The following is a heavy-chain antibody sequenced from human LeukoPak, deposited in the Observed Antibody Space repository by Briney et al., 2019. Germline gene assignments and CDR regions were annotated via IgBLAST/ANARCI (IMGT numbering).Heavy chain of an antibody. Sequence: GGSLRLSCAASGFTFSNYAMNWVRQAPGKGLEWVSTITGSGGSTYHADSVKGRLTISRDNSKNTLYLQMDSLRAEDTAVYYCAKARYSGSSGLDYWGQGTLVTVPS. CDR3: AKARYSGSSGLDY. CDR1: GFTFSNYA. CDR2: ITGSGGST. J-gene: IGHJ4*02. D-gene: IGHD1-26*01. V-gene: IGHV3-23*01.